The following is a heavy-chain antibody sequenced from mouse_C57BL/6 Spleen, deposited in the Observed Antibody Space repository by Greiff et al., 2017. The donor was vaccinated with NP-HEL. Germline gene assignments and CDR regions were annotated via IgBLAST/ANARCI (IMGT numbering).Heavy chain of an antibody. J-gene: IGHJ3*01. CDR1: GYTFTSYW. Sequence: QVQLQQPGAELVKPGASVKLSCKASGYTFTSYWMQWVKQRPGQGLEWIGEIDPSDSYTNYNQKFKGKATLTVDTSSSTAYMQLSSLTSEDSAVYYCASVNWGQGTLVTVSA. V-gene: IGHV1-50*01. CDR2: IDPSDSYT. CDR3: ASVN.